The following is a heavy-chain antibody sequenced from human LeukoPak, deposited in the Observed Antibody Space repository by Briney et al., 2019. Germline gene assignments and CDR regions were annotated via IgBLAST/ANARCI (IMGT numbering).Heavy chain of an antibody. V-gene: IGHV3-48*02. CDR1: RFTFNAYS. CDR3: ARDTLVYADSPDAFDI. D-gene: IGHD4-17*01. CDR2: IGSSGSTV. J-gene: IGHJ3*02. Sequence: GGSLRLSCAASRFTFNAYSMGWVRQAPGKGLEWVSYIGSSGSTVYYADSVKGRFTISRDNAKNSLYLQMNSLRDEDTAVYYCARDTLVYADSPDAFDIWGQGTMVTVSS.